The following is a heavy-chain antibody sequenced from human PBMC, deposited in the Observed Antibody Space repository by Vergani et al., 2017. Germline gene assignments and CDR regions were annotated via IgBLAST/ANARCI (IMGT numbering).Heavy chain of an antibody. CDR1: GFVFNSYG. CDR3: VKDNDNDADGPFDL. J-gene: IGHJ2*01. CDR2: VSYDGTHQ. Sequence: QVQLVESGGGIVQPGRSLRLSCAASGFVFNSYGMHWVRQAPGKGLEWVAVVSYDGTHQVYSDSVKGRFIISRDNAKKAVFLQMNNLRHEDTALYFCVKDNDNDADGPFDLWGRGTLVTVSS. V-gene: IGHV3-30*18. D-gene: IGHD3-16*01.